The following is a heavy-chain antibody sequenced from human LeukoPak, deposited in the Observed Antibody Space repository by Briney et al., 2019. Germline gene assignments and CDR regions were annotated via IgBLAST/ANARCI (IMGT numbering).Heavy chain of an antibody. D-gene: IGHD6-13*01. V-gene: IGHV3-30*07. CDR2: ISYDGSNK. Sequence: GGSLRLSCAASGFTFSSYAMHWVRQARGKGREGVAVISYDGSNKYYADSVKGRFTISRDNAKNTLYLQMSSLRVEDTAVYYCASASSHRTAAGGDYWGQGTLVTVST. J-gene: IGHJ4*02. CDR1: GFTFSSYA. CDR3: ASASSHRTAAGGDY.